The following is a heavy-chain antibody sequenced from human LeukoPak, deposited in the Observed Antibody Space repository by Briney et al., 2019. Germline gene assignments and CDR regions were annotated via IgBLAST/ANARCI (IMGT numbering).Heavy chain of an antibody. J-gene: IGHJ5*02. CDR3: ARDSSSSSLADP. V-gene: IGHV1-46*01. Sequence: ASLKVSRKAPGYTFTNYYIHWVRQGPGEGLEWMGIINPSGGGTSYAQEFQGRLTMTRDTPKSTVYMELTSLRSEDTAVYYCARDSSSSSLADPWGQGTLVTVSS. CDR1: GYTFTNYY. D-gene: IGHD2-2*01. CDR2: INPSGGGT.